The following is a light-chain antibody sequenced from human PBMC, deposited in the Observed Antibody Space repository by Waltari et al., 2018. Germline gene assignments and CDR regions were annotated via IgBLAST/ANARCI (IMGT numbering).Light chain of an antibody. Sequence: DIQMTQSPSSVSASVGDRVTITCRASQSINDWLAWYQQKPGKAPNLLIYGASILQSGAPSRFSGSGSGTDFTLTISSLQAEDSATYYCQQGSTFQVTFGGVTKVEIK. CDR2: GAS. CDR1: QSINDW. J-gene: IGKJ4*01. CDR3: QQGSTFQVT. V-gene: IGKV1-12*01.